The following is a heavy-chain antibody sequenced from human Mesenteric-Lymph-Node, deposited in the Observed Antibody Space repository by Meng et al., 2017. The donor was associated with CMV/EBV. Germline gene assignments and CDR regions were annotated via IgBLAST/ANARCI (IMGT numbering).Heavy chain of an antibody. Sequence: GSLRLSCAVYGGSFSGYYWSWIRQPPGKGLEWIGESNHSGSTNYNPSLKSRVTISVDTSKNQFSLKLSSVTAADTAVYYCARGRELGIDYWGQGTLVTVSS. J-gene: IGHJ4*02. CDR2: SNHSGST. V-gene: IGHV4-34*01. CDR1: GGSFSGYY. CDR3: ARGRELGIDY. D-gene: IGHD7-27*01.